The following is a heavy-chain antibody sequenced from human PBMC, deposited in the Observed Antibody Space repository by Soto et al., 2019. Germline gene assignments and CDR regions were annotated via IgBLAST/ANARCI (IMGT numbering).Heavy chain of an antibody. J-gene: IGHJ4*02. CDR2: FSISSSYI. V-gene: IGHV3-21*01. CDR3: ARGTYYCDSSVYYSL. D-gene: IGHD3-22*01. CDR1: GFTFSSYS. Sequence: PAGSWRPSCISSGFTFSSYSRNLVSLSLGKVLEWVSSFSISSSYIYYADSVKGRFTISRDNAKNSLYLQMNSLRAEDTAVYYCARGTYYCDSSVYYSLWGQGT.